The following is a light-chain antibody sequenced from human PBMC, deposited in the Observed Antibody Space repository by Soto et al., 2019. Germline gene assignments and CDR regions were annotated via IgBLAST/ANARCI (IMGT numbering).Light chain of an antibody. J-gene: IGKJ1*01. Sequence: EIVMTQSPATLSVSPGERDTLSCRASQSVSSNLAWYQQKPGQAPRLLIYGASTRATGIPARFSGGGSGTEFTLTISSLQSEDFAVYYCQQYNDWPPTFGQGTKVDIK. CDR2: GAS. CDR1: QSVSSN. CDR3: QQYNDWPPT. V-gene: IGKV3-15*01.